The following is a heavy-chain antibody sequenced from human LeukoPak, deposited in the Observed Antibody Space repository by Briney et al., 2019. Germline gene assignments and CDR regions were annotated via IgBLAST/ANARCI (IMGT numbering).Heavy chain of an antibody. D-gene: IGHD3-22*01. J-gene: IGHJ5*02. CDR2: IYSGGST. V-gene: IGHV3-53*01. CDR3: ARAFYDSSWFDP. Sequence: GGSLRLSCAASGFTVSSNYMSWVRQAPGKGLEWVSVIYSGGSTYYADSVKGRSTISRDNSKNTLYLQMNSLRAEDTAVYYCARAFYDSSWFDPWGQGTLVTVSS. CDR1: GFTVSSNY.